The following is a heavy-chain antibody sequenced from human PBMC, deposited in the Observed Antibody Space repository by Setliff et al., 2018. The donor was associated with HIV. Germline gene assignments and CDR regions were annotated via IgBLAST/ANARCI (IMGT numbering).Heavy chain of an antibody. CDR3: APLVGATGAPSY. J-gene: IGHJ4*02. D-gene: IGHD1-26*01. CDR2: ISTSGNRI. Sequence: GGSLRLSCVASGLTFSSYSMNWVRQAPGKGLEWVSYISTSGNRIHYADSVKGRFTISRDNAKNSLYLQMDSLRAEDTAVYYCAPLVGATGAPSYWGQGTLVTVSS. V-gene: IGHV3-48*04. CDR1: GLTFSSYS.